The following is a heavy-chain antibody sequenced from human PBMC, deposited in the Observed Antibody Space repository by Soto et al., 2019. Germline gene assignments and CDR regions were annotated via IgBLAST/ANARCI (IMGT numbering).Heavy chain of an antibody. CDR2: ISYSGST. CDR3: ARRENHSGSGTYRHGHGAFDI. Sequence: SETLSLTCTVSGGSISNYYWSWIRQPPGKGLERIGYISYSGSTNYNPSLKSRVTISLDTSKNQFSLKLSSVTAADTAVYYCARRENHSGSGTYRHGHGAFDIWGQGTMVTVSS. CDR1: GGSISNYY. D-gene: IGHD3-10*01. J-gene: IGHJ3*02. V-gene: IGHV4-59*08.